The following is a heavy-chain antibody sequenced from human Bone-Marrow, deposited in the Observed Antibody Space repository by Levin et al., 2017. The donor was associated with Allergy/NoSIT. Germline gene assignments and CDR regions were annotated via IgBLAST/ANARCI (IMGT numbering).Heavy chain of an antibody. CDR2: IYPGDSDT. J-gene: IGHJ4*02. CDR3: ATLSVTTPQLDY. D-gene: IGHD4-17*01. CDR1: GYTFTSYW. V-gene: IGHV5-51*01. Sequence: KPGGSLRLSCKASGYTFTSYWIGWVRQMPGKGLEWMGIIYPGDSDTEYRPSFQGQVTVSADNSISTAFLQWSSLKASDTAIYYCATLSVTTPQLDYWGQGTLVTVSS.